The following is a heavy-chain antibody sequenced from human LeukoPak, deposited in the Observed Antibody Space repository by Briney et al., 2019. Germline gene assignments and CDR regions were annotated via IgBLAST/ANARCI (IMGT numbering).Heavy chain of an antibody. V-gene: IGHV4-39*01. CDR2: IYYSGST. D-gene: IGHD3-22*01. CDR1: GGSISSSSYY. Sequence: SETLSLTCTVSGGSISSSSYYWGWIRQPPGKGLEWIGSIYYSGSTYYNPSLKSRVTISVDTSKNQFSLKLSSVTAADTAVYYCARIPYYYDSSGYYPGDYWGQGTLVTVSS. CDR3: ARIPYYYDSSGYYPGDY. J-gene: IGHJ4*02.